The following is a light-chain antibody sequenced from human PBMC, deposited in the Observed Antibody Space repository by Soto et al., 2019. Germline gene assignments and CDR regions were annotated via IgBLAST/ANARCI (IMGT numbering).Light chain of an antibody. CDR3: QQYGNLPRT. V-gene: IGKV3-20*01. Sequence: DIVLTQSPGTLSLSPGERATLSCRASQSVSSNYLAWYQQKPGQAPRLLIYGASSRATGIPDRFSGSGSGTDFTLTISRLEPEDFAVYYCQQYGNLPRTFGQGTQV. J-gene: IGKJ1*01. CDR2: GAS. CDR1: QSVSSNY.